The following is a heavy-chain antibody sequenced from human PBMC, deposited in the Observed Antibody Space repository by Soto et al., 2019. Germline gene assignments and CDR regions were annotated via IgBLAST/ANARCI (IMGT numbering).Heavy chain of an antibody. D-gene: IGHD3-22*01. CDR3: ARGGVDYYVY. J-gene: IGHJ4*02. Sequence: SETLSLTCAVSGGSISSGGYSWSWIRQPPGKGLEWIGYIYHSGSTYYNPSLKSRVTISVDRSKNQFSLKLSSVTAADTAVYYCARGGVDYYVYWGQGTLVTVSS. V-gene: IGHV4-30-2*01. CDR2: IYHSGST. CDR1: GGSISSGGYS.